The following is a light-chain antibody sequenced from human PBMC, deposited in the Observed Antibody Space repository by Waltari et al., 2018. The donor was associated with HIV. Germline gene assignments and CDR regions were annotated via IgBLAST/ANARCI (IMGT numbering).Light chain of an antibody. J-gene: IGLJ2*01. V-gene: IGLV1-47*01. CDR1: HSNIGNNY. Sequence: QSVLTQPPSASATPGPVVTIYCSGTHSNIGNNYVYCSQQLPGTAPKVLIYRNNYRPSGVPDRFYGSKSGALASLAIDDLQSEDEADYYCATWDDSQDGCVIFGGGTKVTV. CDR2: RNN. CDR3: ATWDDSQDGCVI.